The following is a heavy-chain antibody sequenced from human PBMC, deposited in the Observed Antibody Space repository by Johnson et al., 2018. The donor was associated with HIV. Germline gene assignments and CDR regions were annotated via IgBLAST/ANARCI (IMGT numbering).Heavy chain of an antibody. D-gene: IGHD6-13*01. CDR1: AFTFSSYA. CDR3: SRPWGASSSPDSFDL. CDR2: ISYDGSNK. V-gene: IGHV3-30-3*01. J-gene: IGHJ3*01. Sequence: VQLVESGGGMVQPGGSLRLSCAASAFTFSSYAMHWVRQAPGKGLEWVALISYDGSNKYYADSVKGRFTISRDNSKNTLYLQMNSLRAEDTAVYYCSRPWGASSSPDSFDLWGQGTMVTVSS.